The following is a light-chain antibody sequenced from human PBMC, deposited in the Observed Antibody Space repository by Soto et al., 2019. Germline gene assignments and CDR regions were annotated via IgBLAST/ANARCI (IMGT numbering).Light chain of an antibody. J-gene: IGLJ2*01. V-gene: IGLV2-8*01. CDR2: EVT. CDR1: SSDVGAYNY. Sequence: QSALTQPPSASGSPGQSVTISCTGTSSDVGAYNYVSWYQQHPGKAPKLMVYEVTKRPSGVPDRFSGSKSGNTASLTVSGLQPEDEADYYCGSYADSTLLFGGGTKLTVL. CDR3: GSYADSTLL.